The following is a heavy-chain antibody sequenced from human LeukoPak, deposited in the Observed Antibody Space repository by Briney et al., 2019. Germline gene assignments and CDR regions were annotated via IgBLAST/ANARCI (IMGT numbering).Heavy chain of an antibody. CDR2: ISYDGSNK. Sequence: GGSLRLSCAASGFTFSSYAMHWVRQAPGKGLEWVAVISYDGSNKYYADSVKGRFTISRDNSKNTLYLQMNSLRAEDTAVYYCARDSEGIYGDYSALDYWGRGTLVTVSS. CDR1: GFTFSSYA. J-gene: IGHJ4*02. CDR3: ARDSEGIYGDYSALDY. D-gene: IGHD4-17*01. V-gene: IGHV3-30*16.